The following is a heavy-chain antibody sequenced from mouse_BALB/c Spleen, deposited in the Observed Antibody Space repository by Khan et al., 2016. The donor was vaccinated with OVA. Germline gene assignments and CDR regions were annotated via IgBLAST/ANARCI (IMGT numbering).Heavy chain of an antibody. CDR3: TRREKYGYDPSWFAY. D-gene: IGHD2-2*01. V-gene: IGHV1-61*01. J-gene: IGHJ3*01. CDR1: GYTFTRYW. CDR2: INPSDSES. Sequence: QVQLQQPGAELVRPGASVKLSCKASGYTFTRYWMNWVRQRPGQGLEWVGKINPSDSESHYNQMFKDKATLTVDKSSGTAYMQLSSLTSEDSAVYYCTRREKYGYDPSWFAYWGQGTLVTVSA.